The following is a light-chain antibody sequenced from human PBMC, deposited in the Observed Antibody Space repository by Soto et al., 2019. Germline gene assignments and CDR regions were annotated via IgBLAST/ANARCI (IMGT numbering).Light chain of an antibody. Sequence: EIVLTQSPATLSLSPGERATLSCRASQSVSSYLAWFQQKPGQAPRLLIYDASTRPTGLPARFSGSGSGTDFTLTISSLEPEDFAVYYCQQPSNCPYTFGQGTKLEFK. CDR1: QSVSSY. CDR2: DAS. J-gene: IGKJ2*01. V-gene: IGKV3-11*01. CDR3: QQPSNCPYT.